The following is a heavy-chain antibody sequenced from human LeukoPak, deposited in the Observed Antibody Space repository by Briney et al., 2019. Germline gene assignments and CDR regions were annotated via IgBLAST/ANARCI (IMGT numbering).Heavy chain of an antibody. V-gene: IGHV4-38-2*02. D-gene: IGHD2-8*01. CDR2: IYYSGST. CDR3: ARETGVHGDY. CDR1: GYSISSGYY. Sequence: SETLSLTCTVSGYSISSGYYWGWIRQPPGKGLEWIGSIYYSGSTYYNPSLKSRVTISVDTSKNQFSLKLSSVTAADTAVYYCARETGVHGDYWGQGTLVTVSS. J-gene: IGHJ4*02.